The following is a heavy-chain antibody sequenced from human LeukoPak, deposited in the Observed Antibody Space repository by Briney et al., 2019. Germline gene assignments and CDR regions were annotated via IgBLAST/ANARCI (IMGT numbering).Heavy chain of an antibody. Sequence: GGSLRLSCAASGFTLTNSGMHWVRQAPGKGLEWVAFMRIGGVNENYADSVRGRFTMSRDSSKNSLFLQMNDLRLEDTAVYYCAKDATRKYCSTVSCSNWLDPWGQGTLVTVSS. CDR2: MRIGGVNE. V-gene: IGHV3-30*02. CDR1: GFTLTNSG. J-gene: IGHJ5*02. CDR3: AKDATRKYCSTVSCSNWLDP. D-gene: IGHD2-2*01.